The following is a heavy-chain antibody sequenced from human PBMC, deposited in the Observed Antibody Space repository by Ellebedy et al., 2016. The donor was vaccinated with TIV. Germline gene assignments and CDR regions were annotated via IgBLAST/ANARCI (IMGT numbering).Heavy chain of an antibody. V-gene: IGHV4-39*07. J-gene: IGHJ4*02. Sequence: GSLRLSCTVSGGSISSNSSYWGCIRQPPGKGLEWIGAIHYSGTTYYNPSLKSRVSISLDTSKNHFSLQLTSVTAADTAVYYCASQPVVVVPPDFDYWGQGALVTVSS. CDR2: IHYSGTT. D-gene: IGHD2-2*01. CDR1: GGSISSNSSY. CDR3: ASQPVVVVPPDFDY.